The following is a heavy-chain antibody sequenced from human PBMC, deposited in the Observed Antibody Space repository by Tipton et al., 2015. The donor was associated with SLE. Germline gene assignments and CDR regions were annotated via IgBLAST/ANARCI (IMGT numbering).Heavy chain of an antibody. V-gene: IGHV4-59*05. D-gene: IGHD3-22*01. CDR3: ARTYYHFDY. CDR2: IYNSGST. J-gene: IGHJ4*02. Sequence: TLSLTCNVSSDSINNYYWSWIRQPPGKGLEWIGSIYNSGSTYYNASLKSRVTISVDTSKNQFSLKLTSLTAADTAVYYCARTYYHFDYWGQRTLVTVSS. CDR1: SDSINNYY.